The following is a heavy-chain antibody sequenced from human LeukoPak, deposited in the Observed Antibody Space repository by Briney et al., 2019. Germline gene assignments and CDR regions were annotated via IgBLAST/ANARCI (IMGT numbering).Heavy chain of an antibody. CDR3: ARGRIAAAGTLYYYYYYGMDV. Sequence: SETLSLTCAVYGGSFSGYYWSWIRQPPGKGLEWIGEINHSGSTNYNPSLKSRVTISVDTSKNQFSLKLSSVTAADTAVHYCARGRIAAAGTLYYYYYYGMDVWGQGTTVTVSS. D-gene: IGHD6-13*01. J-gene: IGHJ6*02. CDR1: GGSFSGYY. CDR2: INHSGST. V-gene: IGHV4-34*01.